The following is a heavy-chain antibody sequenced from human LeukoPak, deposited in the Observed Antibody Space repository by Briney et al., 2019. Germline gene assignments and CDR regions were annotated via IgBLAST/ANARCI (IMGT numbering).Heavy chain of an antibody. V-gene: IGHV4-39*01. D-gene: IGHD6-19*01. J-gene: IGHJ4*02. CDR1: SGSISSSDYY. Sequence: SETLSLTCTVSSGSISSSDYYWGWIRQPPGKGLEWIASIYYSGSTYYNPSLKSRVTLSVDTSRNQFSLKLTSVTAADTAVYYCARHDPYLSGWSRGVDYWGQGTLVTVSS. CDR3: ARHDPYLSGWSRGVDY. CDR2: IYYSGST.